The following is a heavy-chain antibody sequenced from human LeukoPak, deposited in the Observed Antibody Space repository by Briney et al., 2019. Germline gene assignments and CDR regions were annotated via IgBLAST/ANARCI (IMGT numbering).Heavy chain of an antibody. Sequence: GGSLRLSCTASDLTVSSGLKSWVRQAPGKGLEWVSVIYSVDSTYYRDSVKGRFTISGDNSKNTLYLQMNSLRAEDTAVYYCAKELSTVRYYYYGMDVWGQGTTVTVSS. J-gene: IGHJ6*02. V-gene: IGHV3-53*05. CDR3: AKELSTVRYYYYGMDV. D-gene: IGHD4-17*01. CDR1: DLTVSSGL. CDR2: IYSVDST.